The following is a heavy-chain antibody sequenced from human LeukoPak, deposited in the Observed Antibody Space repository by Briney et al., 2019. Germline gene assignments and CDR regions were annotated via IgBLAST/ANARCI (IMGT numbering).Heavy chain of an antibody. J-gene: IGHJ4*02. Sequence: GGSLRLSCAASGFTFSSYWMHWVRQAPGKGLEWVSFISSSSSYIYYADSVKGRFTISRDNAKNSLHLQMNSLRAEDTAVYYCARGNDYYDSSGYYYWGQGTLVTVSS. CDR2: ISSSSSYI. D-gene: IGHD3-22*01. CDR1: GFTFSSYW. V-gene: IGHV3-21*01. CDR3: ARGNDYYDSSGYYY.